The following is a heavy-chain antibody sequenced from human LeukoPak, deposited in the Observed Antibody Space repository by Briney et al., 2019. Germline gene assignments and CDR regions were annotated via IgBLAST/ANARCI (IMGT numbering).Heavy chain of an antibody. CDR1: GYTFTSYG. J-gene: IGHJ6*02. Sequence: ASVKVSCKASGYTFTSYGISWVQQAPGQGPEWMGWISAYNGNTNYAQKLQGRVTMTTDTSTSTAYMELRSLRSDDTAVYYCARAGIYCSSTSCYEDGMDVWGQGTTVTVSS. V-gene: IGHV1-18*01. CDR3: ARAGIYCSSTSCYEDGMDV. CDR2: ISAYNGNT. D-gene: IGHD2-2*01.